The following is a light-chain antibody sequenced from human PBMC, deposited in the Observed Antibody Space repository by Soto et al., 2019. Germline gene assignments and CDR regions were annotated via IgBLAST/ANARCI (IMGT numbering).Light chain of an antibody. CDR2: GAS. Sequence: EIVMTQSPATLSVSPGERATLSCRASQSVNSNLVWYQQKPGQAPRLLIYGASTRATGIPGRFSSSGYGTEFTLTISSLQSEDFAVYYCQQYNNWLWTFGQGTKVEIK. J-gene: IGKJ1*01. CDR1: QSVNSN. V-gene: IGKV3-15*01. CDR3: QQYNNWLWT.